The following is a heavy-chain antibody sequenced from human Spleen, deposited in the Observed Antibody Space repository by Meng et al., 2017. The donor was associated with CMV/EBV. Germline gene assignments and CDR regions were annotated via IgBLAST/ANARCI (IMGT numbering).Heavy chain of an antibody. CDR1: GGTFNKHA. CDR2: IVPVLGIT. D-gene: IGHD2-2*01. Sequence: SVKVSCKVSGGTFNKHAISWMRQAPGRGLEWMGGIVPVLGITTYAQKSQGRVTITADKSTSTVYMEVSRLRFEDTAVYYCARYCGGTSCSVDYYYYLDVWGQGTTVTVSS. CDR3: ARYCGGTSCSVDYYYYLDV. V-gene: IGHV1-69*10. J-gene: IGHJ6*02.